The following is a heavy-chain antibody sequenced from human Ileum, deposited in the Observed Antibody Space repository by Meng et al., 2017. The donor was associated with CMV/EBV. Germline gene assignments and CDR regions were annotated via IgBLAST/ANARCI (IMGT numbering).Heavy chain of an antibody. CDR2: VRNKAGEVTT. CDR1: GVTFNNAW. D-gene: IGHD4-17*01. CDR3: SWMTTVNKLGY. Sequence: CGVTFNNAWLSWARQAPGKGLAWVGRVRNKAGEVTTEYAAPLKGRFTISTDDSKNTLYLQMSSLKTEDTAVYYCSWMTTVNKLGYWGQGTLVTVSS. V-gene: IGHV3-15*01. J-gene: IGHJ4*02.